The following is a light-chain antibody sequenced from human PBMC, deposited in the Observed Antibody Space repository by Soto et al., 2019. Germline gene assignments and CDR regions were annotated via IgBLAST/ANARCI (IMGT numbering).Light chain of an antibody. Sequence: QLVLTQPPSASGSPGQSVTISCTGTSSDVGGYNYVSWYQQHPGKAPKLMIYEVSKRPSGVPDRFSGSKSGNTASLTVSGLQAEDEADYYCSSYAGSNNFPDVFGTGTKLTVL. J-gene: IGLJ1*01. CDR2: EVS. CDR3: SSYAGSNNFPDV. V-gene: IGLV2-8*01. CDR1: SSDVGGYNY.